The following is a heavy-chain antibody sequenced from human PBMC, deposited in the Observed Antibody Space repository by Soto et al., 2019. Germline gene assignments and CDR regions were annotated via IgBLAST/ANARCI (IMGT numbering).Heavy chain of an antibody. Sequence: GSLRLSCAASGFTFSSYAMHWVRQAPGKGLEWVAVISYDGSNKYYADSVKGRFTISRDNSKNTLYLQMNSLRAEDTAVYYCARGATMIVVMNWGQGTLVTVSS. CDR2: ISYDGSNK. CDR3: ARGATMIVVMN. V-gene: IGHV3-30-3*01. CDR1: GFTFSSYA. D-gene: IGHD3-22*01. J-gene: IGHJ4*02.